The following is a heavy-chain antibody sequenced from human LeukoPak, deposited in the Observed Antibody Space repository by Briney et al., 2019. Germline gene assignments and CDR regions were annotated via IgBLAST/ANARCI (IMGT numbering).Heavy chain of an antibody. CDR1: GFTFSSSG. CDR2: IRYNANEE. Sequence: PGGSLRLSCATSGFTFSSSGMHWVRQAPGKGLEWVAFIRYNANEEIYADSVKGRFVISRDNSKNTLYLQMNSLRAEDTAVYYCAKDDGSGWYQIDYWGQGTLVTVSS. V-gene: IGHV3-30*02. CDR3: AKDDGSGWYQIDY. J-gene: IGHJ4*02. D-gene: IGHD6-19*01.